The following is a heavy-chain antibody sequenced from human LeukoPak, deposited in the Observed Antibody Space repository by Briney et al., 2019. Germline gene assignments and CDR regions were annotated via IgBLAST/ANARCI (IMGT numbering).Heavy chain of an antibody. D-gene: IGHD3-9*01. Sequence: RGSLRLSCAASGFTFSSYAMSWVRQAPGKRLEWVSAISGSGGSTYYADSVKGRFTISRDNSKNTLYLQMNSLRAEDTAVYYCAKDLRRYFDWISHFDYWGQGTLVTVSS. J-gene: IGHJ4*02. V-gene: IGHV3-23*01. CDR1: GFTFSSYA. CDR3: AKDLRRYFDWISHFDY. CDR2: ISGSGGST.